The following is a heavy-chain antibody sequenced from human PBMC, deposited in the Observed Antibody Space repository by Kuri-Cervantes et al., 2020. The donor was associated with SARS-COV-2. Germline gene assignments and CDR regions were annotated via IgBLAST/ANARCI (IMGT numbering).Heavy chain of an antibody. D-gene: IGHD2-15*01. CDR2: IYYSGST. J-gene: IGHJ3*02. CDR1: GDSISSSAYH. V-gene: IGHV4-61*08. CDR3: AREIRVVAYPHAFDI. Sequence: SETLSLTCGVSGDSISSSAYHWGWIRQPPGKGLEWIGYIYYSGSTNYNPSLKSRVTISVDTSKNQFSLKLSSVTAADTAVYYCAREIRVVAYPHAFDIWGQGTMVTVSS.